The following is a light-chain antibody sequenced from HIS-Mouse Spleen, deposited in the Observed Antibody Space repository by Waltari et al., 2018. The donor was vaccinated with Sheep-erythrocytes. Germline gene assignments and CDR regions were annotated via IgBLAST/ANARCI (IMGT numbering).Light chain of an antibody. V-gene: IGLV2-11*01. CDR2: DVS. Sequence: QLALTQPRSVSGSPGQSVTISCTGTSRHVGRYNYVSGYQQHPGKAPKLMIYDVSKRPSGVPDRFSGSKSGNTASLTISGLQAEDEADYYCCSYAGSYNHVFATGTKVTVL. CDR1: SRHVGRYNY. CDR3: CSYAGSYNHV. J-gene: IGLJ1*01.